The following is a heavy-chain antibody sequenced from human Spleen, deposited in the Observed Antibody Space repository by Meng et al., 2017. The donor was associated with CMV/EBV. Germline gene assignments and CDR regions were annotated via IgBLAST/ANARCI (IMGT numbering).Heavy chain of an antibody. CDR3: ATLNKGEYCGSSSCVAYGLDV. Sequence: ASVKVSCKASGYTFTNYDINWVRQATGQGLEWMGIINPSGGGTSYAQKFQGRVTMTRDTSTSTVYMELSSLRSEDTAVFYCATLNKGEYCGSSSCVAYGLDVWGHGSTVTVSS. CDR2: INPSGGGT. V-gene: IGHV1-46*01. D-gene: IGHD2-2*01. J-gene: IGHJ6*02. CDR1: GYTFTNYD.